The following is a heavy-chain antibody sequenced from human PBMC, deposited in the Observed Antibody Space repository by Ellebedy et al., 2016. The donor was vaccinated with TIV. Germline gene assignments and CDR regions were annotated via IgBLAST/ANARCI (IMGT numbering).Heavy chain of an antibody. CDR1: GFTFSYYS. Sequence: GGSLRLSXAASGFTFSYYSMHWVRQAPGKGLEWVAVISPDGSNKYHAESVKGRFTISRDDSKNTLYLQMNTLRTEDTALYFCARGSSSRGYFDSWGQGTLVTVSS. V-gene: IGHV3-30-3*01. J-gene: IGHJ4*02. D-gene: IGHD6-13*01. CDR3: ARGSSSRGYFDS. CDR2: ISPDGSNK.